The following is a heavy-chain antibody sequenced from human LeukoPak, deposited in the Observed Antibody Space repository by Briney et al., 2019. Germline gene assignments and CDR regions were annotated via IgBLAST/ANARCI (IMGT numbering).Heavy chain of an antibody. D-gene: IGHD6-19*01. V-gene: IGHV1-18*01. CDR3: ARSRGDIAVAHHEV. CDR1: GYTFTSYG. J-gene: IGHJ4*02. Sequence: ASVKVSCKASGYTFTSYGISWVRQAPGQGLEWMGWISAYNGSTNYAQKLQGRVTMTTDTSTSTAYMELRSLRSDDTAVYYCARSRGDIAVAHHEVWGQGTLVTVSS. CDR2: ISAYNGST.